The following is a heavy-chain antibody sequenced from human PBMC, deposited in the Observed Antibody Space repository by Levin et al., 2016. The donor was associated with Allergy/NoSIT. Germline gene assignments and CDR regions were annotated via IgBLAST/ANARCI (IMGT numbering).Heavy chain of an antibody. Sequence: VRQAPGKGLEWVAVIWFDGTYKFYADSVEGRFTISRDNSKNTLSLQMNSLRAEDTAVYYCARDAPRGLGIDYWGQGTLVTVSS. CDR2: IWFDGTYK. J-gene: IGHJ4*02. CDR3: ARDAPRGLGIDY. V-gene: IGHV3-33*01. D-gene: IGHD7-27*01.